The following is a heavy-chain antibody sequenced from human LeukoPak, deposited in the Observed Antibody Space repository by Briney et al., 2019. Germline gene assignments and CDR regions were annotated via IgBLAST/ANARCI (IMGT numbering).Heavy chain of an antibody. V-gene: IGHV1-2*02. J-gene: IGHJ3*02. CDR3: AKDRARVGTMVDAFDM. CDR2: SNPNSGGT. CDR1: GYTFTGHY. D-gene: IGHD1-1*01. Sequence: SVKVSCKSSGYTFTGHYMHWVRQAPGQGLEWIGLSNPNSGGTNYAQKFQGRVTMTRDTSISKAYMELSRLRSDDTAVYYCAKDRARVGTMVDAFDMWGQGTMVTVSS.